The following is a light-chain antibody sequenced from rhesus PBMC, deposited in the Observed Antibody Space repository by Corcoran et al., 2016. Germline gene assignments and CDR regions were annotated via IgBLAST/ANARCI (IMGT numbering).Light chain of an antibody. CDR3: QQHNSYPLT. J-gene: IGKJ4*01. CDR1: QGISSY. V-gene: IGKV1-25*01. CDR2: KAS. Sequence: DIQMTQSPSSLSASVGDTVTITCRASQGISSYLAWYPQKPGKAPKLLIYKASTLQSGVPSRFSGSGSGTDFTLAISSLQPEDVATYFCQQHNSYPLTFGGGTKVEIK.